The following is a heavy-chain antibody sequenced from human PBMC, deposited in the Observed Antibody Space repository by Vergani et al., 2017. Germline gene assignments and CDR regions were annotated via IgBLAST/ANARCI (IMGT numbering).Heavy chain of an antibody. J-gene: IGHJ6*03. CDR1: GGSISSYY. V-gene: IGHV4-59*01. CDR2: IYYSGST. CDR3: ARQSPYYYGSGSYLGYYYYMDV. Sequence: QVQLQESGPGLVKPSETLSLTCTVSGGSISSYYWSWIRQPPGKGLDWIGYIYYSGSTNYNPSLKSRVTISVDTSKNQFSRKLSSVTAADTAVYYCARQSPYYYGSGSYLGYYYYMDVWGKGTTVTVSS. D-gene: IGHD3-10*01.